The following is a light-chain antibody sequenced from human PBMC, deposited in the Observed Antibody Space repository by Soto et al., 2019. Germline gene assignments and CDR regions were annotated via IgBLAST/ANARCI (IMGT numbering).Light chain of an antibody. CDR2: NVS. CDR3: HQYNNWPPT. J-gene: IGKJ5*01. V-gene: IGKV3-15*01. Sequence: EFVLTQSPGTLSLSPGERATLSCRASQSVRSFLGWYEQKPGQAPRLLVYNVSTTATGIPARFSGSGSGTEFTLTISSRQSEDFAVYYCHQYNNWPPTFGRGTRLEIK. CDR1: QSVRSF.